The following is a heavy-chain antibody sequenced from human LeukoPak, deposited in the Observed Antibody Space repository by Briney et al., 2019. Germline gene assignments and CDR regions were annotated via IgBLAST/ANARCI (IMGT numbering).Heavy chain of an antibody. Sequence: SETLSLTCTVSGGSVSSYYWSWIRQTPEKGLEWIGYMSYSWRTDYGPSLKSRVTMSVDTSKNQFSLKMSYVTAADTGVYYCARGYCRDDICQVFPYWGQGTLVTVSS. CDR2: MSYSWRT. CDR1: GGSVSSYY. D-gene: IGHD2-21*02. CDR3: ARGYCRDDICQVFPY. V-gene: IGHV4-59*02. J-gene: IGHJ4*02.